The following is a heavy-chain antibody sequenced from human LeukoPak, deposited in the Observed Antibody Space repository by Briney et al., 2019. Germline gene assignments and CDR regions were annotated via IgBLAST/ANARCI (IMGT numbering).Heavy chain of an antibody. V-gene: IGHV3-48*01. Sequence: PGGSLRLSCAASGFTFSSYSVNWVRQAPGKGLEWVSYISSSSTIYYADSVKGRFTISRDNAKNSLYLQMNSLRAEDTAVYYCASPLVSVWGQGTLVTVSS. CDR2: ISSSSTI. CDR1: GFTFSSYS. J-gene: IGHJ4*02. D-gene: IGHD1-26*01. CDR3: ASPLVSV.